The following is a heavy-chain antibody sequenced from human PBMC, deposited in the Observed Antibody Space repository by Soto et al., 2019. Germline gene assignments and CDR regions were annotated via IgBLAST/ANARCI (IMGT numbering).Heavy chain of an antibody. Sequence: ASVKVSCKASGYTFTSYGIIWVRQAPGQGLEWMGWISAYNGNTNYAQKLQGRVTMTTDTSTSTAYMELRSLRSDDTAVYYCARGSSSSWETNYYYYYGMDVWGQGTTVTVSS. CDR2: ISAYNGNT. J-gene: IGHJ6*01. V-gene: IGHV1-18*01. CDR3: ARGSSSSWETNYYYYYGMDV. CDR1: GYTFTSYG. D-gene: IGHD6-13*01.